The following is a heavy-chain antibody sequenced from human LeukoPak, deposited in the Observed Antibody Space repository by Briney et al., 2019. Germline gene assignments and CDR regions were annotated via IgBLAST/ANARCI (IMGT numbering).Heavy chain of an antibody. Sequence: SETLSLTCAVSGYSISSAYYWGWIRQPPGKGLEWIGSIYHSGSTYYNPSLKSRVTISVDTSKNQFSLKLSSVTAADTAVYYCARNLTNFYYDSSTPERVDAFDIWGQATMVTVSP. V-gene: IGHV4-38-2*01. CDR2: IYHSGST. CDR1: GYSISSAYY. J-gene: IGHJ3*02. CDR3: ARNLTNFYYDSSTPERVDAFDI. D-gene: IGHD3-22*01.